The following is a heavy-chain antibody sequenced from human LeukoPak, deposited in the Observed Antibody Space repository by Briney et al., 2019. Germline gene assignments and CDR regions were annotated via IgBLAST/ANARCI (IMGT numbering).Heavy chain of an antibody. CDR1: GFTLSNYA. J-gene: IGHJ4*01. V-gene: IGHV3-30*03. CDR2: IAYDGSRA. Sequence: GGSLRLSCAASGFTLSNYAMSWDRQAPGKGLEWVAVIAYDGSRAFYADSVKGRFTISRDNSKNTMTVQLDDLRAEDSAVYYCTRYNNDQFVYSGAGTLVTVSS. CDR3: TRYNNDQFVY. D-gene: IGHD1-14*01.